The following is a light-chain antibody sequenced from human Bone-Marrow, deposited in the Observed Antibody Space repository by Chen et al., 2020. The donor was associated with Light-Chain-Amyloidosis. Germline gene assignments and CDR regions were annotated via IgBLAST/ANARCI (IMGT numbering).Light chain of an antibody. CDR3: QQRYSMSSIT. Sequence: DIQMTQSPSSLSASVGDRVTITCRASQRISNYLNWYQQKPGKAPKLLIHAASTLQSGVPLRFSGSGSGTDFILTISSVQPEDFAIYYCQQRYSMSSITFGQGTRLEIK. CDR1: QRISNY. V-gene: IGKV1-39*01. CDR2: AAS. J-gene: IGKJ5*01.